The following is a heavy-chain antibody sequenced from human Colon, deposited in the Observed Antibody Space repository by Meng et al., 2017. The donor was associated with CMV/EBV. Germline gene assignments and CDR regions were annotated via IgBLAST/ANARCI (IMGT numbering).Heavy chain of an antibody. J-gene: IGHJ4*02. V-gene: IGHV3-74*01. CDR1: GFTFSTYW. Sequence: GESLKISCAASGFTFSTYWMHWVRQVPGKGLVWVSRINRDGSFASHADSVKGRFTASRDNAKNTMYLQMNSLRAEDTAVYYCVYGGFFFNYWGQGTLVTVSS. CDR3: VYGGFFFNY. CDR2: INRDGSFA. D-gene: IGHD4-23*01.